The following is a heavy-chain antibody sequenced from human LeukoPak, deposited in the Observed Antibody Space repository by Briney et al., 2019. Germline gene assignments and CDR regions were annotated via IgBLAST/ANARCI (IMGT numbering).Heavy chain of an antibody. V-gene: IGHV3-23*01. CDR1: GFTFSSYA. Sequence: GGSLRLSCAASGFTFSSYAMSWVRQAPGKGREWVSTISGSGGTSYYADSVKGRFTISRDNSKNTLHLQMNSLRAEDTAVYYCAKGDSGLAFDHWGQGTLVTVSS. CDR3: AKGDSGLAFDH. CDR2: ISGSGGTS. J-gene: IGHJ4*02.